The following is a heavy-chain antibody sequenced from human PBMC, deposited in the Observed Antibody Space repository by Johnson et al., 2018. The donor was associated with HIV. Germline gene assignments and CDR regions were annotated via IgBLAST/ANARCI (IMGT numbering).Heavy chain of an antibody. CDR2: IYSGGST. CDR3: AKDRGSYYFYAFDI. J-gene: IGHJ3*02. V-gene: IGHV3-66*01. D-gene: IGHD1-26*01. CDR1: GFTVSSNY. Sequence: VQLVESGGGLVQPGGSLRLSCAASGFTVSSNYMSWVRQAPGKGLEWVSVIYSGGSTYYADSVKGRFTISRDNSKNTLYLQMNSLRAEDTAVYYCAKDRGSYYFYAFDIWGQGTMVTVSS.